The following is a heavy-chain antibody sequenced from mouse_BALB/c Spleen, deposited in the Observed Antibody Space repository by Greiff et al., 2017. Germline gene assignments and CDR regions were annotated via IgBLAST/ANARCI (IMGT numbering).Heavy chain of an antibody. Sequence: QVQLQQSGAELMKPGASVKISCKATGYTFSSYWIEWVKQRPGHGLEWIGEILPGSGSTNYNEKFKGKATFTADTSSNTAYMQLSSLTSEDSAVYYCARLEFITTATGYAMDYWGQGTSVTVSS. CDR3: ARLEFITTATGYAMDY. D-gene: IGHD1-2*01. J-gene: IGHJ4*01. CDR2: ILPGSGST. V-gene: IGHV1-9*01. CDR1: GYTFSSYW.